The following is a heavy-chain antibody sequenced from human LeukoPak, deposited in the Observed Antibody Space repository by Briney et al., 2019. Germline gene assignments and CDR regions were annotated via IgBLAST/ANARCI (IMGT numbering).Heavy chain of an antibody. J-gene: IGHJ4*02. Sequence: GGSLRLSCAASGFNFSSSAISWVRQAPGKGLEWVSAISGSGGSTYYADSVKGRFTISRDNSKNTLYLQMNSLRAEDTAVYYCAKDLRSLTMIVVALFDYWGQGTLVTVSS. V-gene: IGHV3-23*01. D-gene: IGHD3-22*01. CDR3: AKDLRSLTMIVVALFDY. CDR1: GFNFSSSA. CDR2: ISGSGGST.